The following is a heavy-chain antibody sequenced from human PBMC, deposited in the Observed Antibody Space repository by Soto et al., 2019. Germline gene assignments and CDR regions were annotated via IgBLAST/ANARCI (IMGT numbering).Heavy chain of an antibody. J-gene: IGHJ6*02. CDR2: ISSSGSTI. D-gene: IGHD2-2*01. Sequence: QVQLVESGGGLVKPGGSLRLSCAASGFTFSDYYMSWIRQAPGKGLEWVSYISSSGSTIYYADSVKGRFTISRDNAKNSLYLQMNSRRAEDTAVYYCAREEVVVVPAAPTGYYYGMDVWGQGTTVTVSS. CDR3: AREEVVVVPAAPTGYYYGMDV. V-gene: IGHV3-11*01. CDR1: GFTFSDYY.